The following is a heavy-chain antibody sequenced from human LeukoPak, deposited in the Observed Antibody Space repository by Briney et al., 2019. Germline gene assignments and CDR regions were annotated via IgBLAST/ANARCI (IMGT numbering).Heavy chain of an antibody. D-gene: IGHD3-22*01. CDR2: IYYSGST. J-gene: IGHJ3*02. CDR3: ARRRKVTDYYDSSASTRVAFDI. CDR1: GGSISSYY. V-gene: IGHV4-59*01. Sequence: ASETLSLTCTVSGGSISSYYWSWIRQPPGKGLEWIGYIYYSGSTNYNPSLKSRVTISVDTSKNQFSLKLSSVTAADTAVYYCARRRKVTDYYDSSASTRVAFDIWGQGTMVTVSS.